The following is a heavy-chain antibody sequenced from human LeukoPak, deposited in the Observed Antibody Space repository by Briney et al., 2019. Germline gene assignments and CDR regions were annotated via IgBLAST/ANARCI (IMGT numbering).Heavy chain of an antibody. CDR1: GGSISSGSYY. D-gene: IGHD5-18*01. Sequence: SQTLSLTCTVSGGSISSGSYYWSWIRQPAGKGLEWIGRIYTSGSTNYNPSLKSRVTISVDTSKNQFSLKLSSVTAADTAVYYCARAAKEDTAMAYYYYMDVWGKGTTVTVSS. CDR2: IYTSGST. CDR3: ARAAKEDTAMAYYYYMDV. V-gene: IGHV4-61*02. J-gene: IGHJ6*03.